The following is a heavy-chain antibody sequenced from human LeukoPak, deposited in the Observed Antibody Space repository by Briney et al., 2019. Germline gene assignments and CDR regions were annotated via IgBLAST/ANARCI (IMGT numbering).Heavy chain of an antibody. V-gene: IGHV3-30*18. CDR3: GKDDGGAGFDI. CDR1: GFTFSSYG. J-gene: IGHJ3*02. CDR2: ISYDGNNK. D-gene: IGHD3-16*01. Sequence: GGSLRLSCAPSGFTFSSYGMHWVRQAPGKGLEWVAVISYDGNNKYSADSVKGRFTISRDNSKSTLYLQMNSLRAEDTAVCYCGKDDGGAGFDIWGQGTMVSVSS.